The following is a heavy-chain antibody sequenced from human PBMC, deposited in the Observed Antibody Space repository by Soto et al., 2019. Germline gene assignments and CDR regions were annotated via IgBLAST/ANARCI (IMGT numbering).Heavy chain of an antibody. CDR1: GYTFTGYY. CDR2: INPNSGGT. Sequence: ASVKVSCKASGYTFTGYYMHWVRQAPGQGLEWMRWINPNSGGTNYAQKLQGWVTMTRDTSISTAYMEMSRLRSDDTAVYYCARDQGGFNYVFWSGYSEYYYYGMDFWGQGTTVTVSS. J-gene: IGHJ6*02. CDR3: ARDQGGFNYVFWSGYSEYYYYGMDF. V-gene: IGHV1-2*04. D-gene: IGHD3-3*01.